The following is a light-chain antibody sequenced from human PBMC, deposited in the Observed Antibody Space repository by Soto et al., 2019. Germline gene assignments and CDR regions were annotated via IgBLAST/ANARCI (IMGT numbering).Light chain of an antibody. CDR2: AAS. CDR3: QQIYSTPFT. Sequence: DIQMTQSPSSLSASVGDRVTITCRASQSISIYLNWYQQKPGKAPKVLIYAASSLQSGVPSRFSGSGSGTDFTLTISSLQPEGFASYYCQQIYSTPFTFGQGTKLEIK. J-gene: IGKJ2*01. V-gene: IGKV1-39*01. CDR1: QSISIY.